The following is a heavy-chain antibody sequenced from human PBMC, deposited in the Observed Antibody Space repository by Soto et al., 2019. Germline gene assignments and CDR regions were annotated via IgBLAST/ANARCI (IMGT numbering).Heavy chain of an antibody. CDR2: INAGNGNT. CDR3: ARDGVVVAATLGTPHFDY. Sequence: ASVEVSCKAYGYTFTSYARHWARQAPGQRLEWMGWINAGNGNTKYSQKFQGRVTITRDASASTAYMELSSLRSGDTAVYYCARDGVVVAATLGTPHFDYWGQGTLVTVSS. CDR1: GYTFTSYA. V-gene: IGHV1-3*01. D-gene: IGHD2-15*01. J-gene: IGHJ4*02.